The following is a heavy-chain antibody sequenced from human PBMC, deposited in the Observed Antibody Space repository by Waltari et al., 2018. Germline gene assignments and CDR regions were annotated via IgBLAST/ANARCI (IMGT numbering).Heavy chain of an antibody. J-gene: IGHJ4*02. CDR3: ARVGGRGLLTTLHYFDY. V-gene: IGHV4-59*01. CDR2: IYYSGST. Sequence: QVQLQESGPGLVKPSETLSLPCPVSGGSISSYYWRWIRQPPGKGLEWIGYIYYSGSTNYNPSLKSRVTISVDTSKNQFSLKLSSVTAADTAVYYCARVGGRGLLTTLHYFDYWGQGTLVTVSS. CDR1: GGSISSYY. D-gene: IGHD1-26*01.